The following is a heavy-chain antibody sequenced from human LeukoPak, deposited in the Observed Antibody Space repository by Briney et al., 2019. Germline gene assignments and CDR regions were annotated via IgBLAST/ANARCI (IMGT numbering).Heavy chain of an antibody. J-gene: IGHJ5*02. Sequence: PGGSLRLSCAASGFTFSSYGMHWVRQAPGKGLEWVALIWYDGNNKYYADSVKGRFTISRDNSKNTLYLQMNSLRAEDTAVYYCAALEMATTSRPWGQGTLVTVSS. D-gene: IGHD5-24*01. CDR2: IWYDGNNK. CDR3: AALEMATTSRP. V-gene: IGHV3-33*01. CDR1: GFTFSSYG.